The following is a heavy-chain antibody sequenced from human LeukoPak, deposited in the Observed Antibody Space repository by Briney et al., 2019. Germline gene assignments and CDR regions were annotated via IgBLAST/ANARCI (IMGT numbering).Heavy chain of an antibody. V-gene: IGHV4-39*01. CDR2: IYYSGST. D-gene: IGHD3-9*01. J-gene: IGHJ5*02. CDR1: GGSIRSSSHY. CDR3: ARAAAETGSFRDNWFDP. Sequence: PSETLSLTCTVSGGSIRSSSHYWGWIRQPPGKGLEWIGSIYYSGSTYYNPSLKSRVTISVDTSKNKFSLKLSSVTAADTAVYYCARAAAETGSFRDNWFDPWGQGTLVTVSS.